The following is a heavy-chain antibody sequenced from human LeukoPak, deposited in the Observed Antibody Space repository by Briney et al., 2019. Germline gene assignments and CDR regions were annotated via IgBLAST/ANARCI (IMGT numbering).Heavy chain of an antibody. CDR1: GFTFSSSA. J-gene: IGHJ5*02. CDR3: AKDQRWKSPHSLHP. CDR2: ISASGGST. Sequence: GGSLRLSCAASGFTFSSSAMSWVRQAPGKGLEWVSGISASGGSTYYADSVRGRFTTSRENPKNTLYVQMTSLRDETTALYYFAKDQRWKSPHSLHPGAQEPLVPVSP. D-gene: IGHD1-1*01. V-gene: IGHV3-23*01.